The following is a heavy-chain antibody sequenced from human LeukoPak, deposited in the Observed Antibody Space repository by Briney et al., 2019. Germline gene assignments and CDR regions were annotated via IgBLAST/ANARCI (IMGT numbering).Heavy chain of an antibody. CDR1: RFTFSSYA. CDR3: AKDSLAAAGLNYYYYGMDV. D-gene: IGHD6-13*01. CDR2: ISYDGSNK. Sequence: PGGSLRLSCAASRFTFSSYAMHWVRQAPGKGLEWVAVISYDGSNKYYADSVKGRFTISRDNSKNTLYLQMNSLRAEDTAVYYCAKDSLAAAGLNYYYYGMDVWGQGTTVTVSS. V-gene: IGHV3-30-3*01. J-gene: IGHJ6*02.